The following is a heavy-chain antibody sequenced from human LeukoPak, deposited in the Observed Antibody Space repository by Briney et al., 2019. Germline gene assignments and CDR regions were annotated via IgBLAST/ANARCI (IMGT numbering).Heavy chain of an antibody. CDR2: IKQDGSEK. D-gene: IGHD3-10*01. CDR1: GFTFSSYW. CDR3: ARDIGWFGKPAVDY. Sequence: GGSLRLSCAASGFTFSSYWMSWVRQAPGKGLEWVANIKQDGSEKYYVDSVKGRFTISRDNAKNSLYLQMNSLRAEDTAVYYCARDIGWFGKPAVDYWGQGTLVTVSS. V-gene: IGHV3-7*01. J-gene: IGHJ4*02.